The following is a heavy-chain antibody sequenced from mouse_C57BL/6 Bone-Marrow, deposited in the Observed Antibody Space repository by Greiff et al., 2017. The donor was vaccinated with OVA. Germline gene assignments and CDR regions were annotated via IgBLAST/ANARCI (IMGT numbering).Heavy chain of an antibody. CDR2: INPSSGYT. V-gene: IGHV1-7*01. CDR1: GYTFTSYW. Sequence: QVQLQQSGAELAKPGASVKLSCKASGYTFTSYWMHWVKQRPGQGLEWIGYINPSSGYTKYNQKFKDKATLTEDKSSSTAYMQLSSLTYEDSAVYYCASPKTAQATLFAYWGQGTLVTVSA. CDR3: ASPKTAQATLFAY. J-gene: IGHJ3*01. D-gene: IGHD3-2*02.